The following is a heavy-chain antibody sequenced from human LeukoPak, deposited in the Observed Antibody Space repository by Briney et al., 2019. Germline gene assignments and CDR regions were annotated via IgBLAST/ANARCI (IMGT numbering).Heavy chain of an antibody. J-gene: IGHJ4*02. CDR3: ARGGQWLIHPFDY. CDR1: GGSISSSNW. Sequence: SETLSLTCAVSGGSISSSNWWSWVRQPPGKGLEWIGEIYHSGSTNYNPSLKSRVTISVDTSKNQFSLKLSSVTAADTAVYYCARGGQWLIHPFDYWGQGTLVTVSS. CDR2: IYHSGST. V-gene: IGHV4-4*02. D-gene: IGHD6-19*01.